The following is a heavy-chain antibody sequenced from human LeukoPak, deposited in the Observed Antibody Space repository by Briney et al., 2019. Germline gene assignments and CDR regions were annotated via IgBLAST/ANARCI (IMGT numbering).Heavy chain of an antibody. D-gene: IGHD6-13*01. CDR2: ISWNSGSI. CDR1: GFTFDDYA. Sequence: GGSLRLSCAASGFTFDDYAMHWVRQAPGKGLEWVSGISWNSGSIGYADSVKGRFTISRDNAKNSLYLQMNSLRAEDTALYYCAKDEDSSSWYYGGTFDYWAREPWSPSPQ. CDR3: AKDEDSSSWYYGGTFDY. V-gene: IGHV3-9*01. J-gene: IGHJ4*02.